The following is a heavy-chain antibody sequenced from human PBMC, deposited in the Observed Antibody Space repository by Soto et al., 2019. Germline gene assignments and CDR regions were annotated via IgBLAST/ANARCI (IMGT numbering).Heavy chain of an antibody. CDR2: IYYSGST. CDR1: GGSVSSGSYY. J-gene: IGHJ6*02. V-gene: IGHV4-61*01. D-gene: IGHD6-6*01. CDR3: ASGYSSSSYYYYGMDV. Sequence: SETLSLTCTVSGGSVSSGSYYWSWIRQPPGKGLEWIGYIYYSGSTNYNPSLKSRVTISVDTSKNQFSLKLSSVTAADTAVYYCASGYSSSSYYYYGMDVWGQGTTVTVSS.